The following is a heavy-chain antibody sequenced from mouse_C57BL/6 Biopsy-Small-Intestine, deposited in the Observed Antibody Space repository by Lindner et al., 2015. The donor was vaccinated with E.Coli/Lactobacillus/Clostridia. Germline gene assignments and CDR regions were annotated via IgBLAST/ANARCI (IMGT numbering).Heavy chain of an antibody. J-gene: IGHJ4*01. Sequence: SVKVSCKTSGYSFTSYDIVWVRQATGQGLEWMGRMNPKSGTTVYARKFQGRVTMTRNTSITTAYMELASLRSEDTALYFCARVDRESELPEDYWGQGTLVTVSS. V-gene: IGHV1-64*01. CDR3: ARVDRESELPEDY. D-gene: IGHD1-3*01. CDR1: GYSFTSYD. CDR2: MNPKSGTT.